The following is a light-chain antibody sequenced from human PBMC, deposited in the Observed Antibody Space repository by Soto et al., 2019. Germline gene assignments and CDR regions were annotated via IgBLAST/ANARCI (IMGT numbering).Light chain of an antibody. CDR1: QSIDIW. Sequence: DIQMTQSPSTLFASVGDRVTITCRASQSIDIWLAWYQQRPGKAPKLVIYKASSLEGGVPSRFSGSGSGTEFTLTISSLQPDDFATYYCQHHKSYPRTFGQGTKVEIK. J-gene: IGKJ1*01. V-gene: IGKV1-5*03. CDR2: KAS. CDR3: QHHKSYPRT.